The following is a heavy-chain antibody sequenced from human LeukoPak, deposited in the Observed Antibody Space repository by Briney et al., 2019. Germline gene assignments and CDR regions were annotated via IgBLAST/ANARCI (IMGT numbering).Heavy chain of an antibody. CDR3: ARPYYDFWCGYHY. J-gene: IGHJ4*02. V-gene: IGHV1-2*02. CDR1: GYTFTDYY. Sequence: ASVKVSCKASGYTFTDYYMHLVRQAPGQGLEWMGWINPKSGGTGYAQKFQGRVTMTRDTSISTAYMEPSRLRSDDTAVYYCARPYYDFWCGYHYWGQGTLVTVSS. CDR2: INPKSGGT. D-gene: IGHD3-3*01.